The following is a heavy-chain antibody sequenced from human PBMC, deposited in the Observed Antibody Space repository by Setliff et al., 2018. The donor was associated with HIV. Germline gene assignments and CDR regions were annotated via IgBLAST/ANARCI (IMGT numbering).Heavy chain of an antibody. Sequence: PSETLSLTCTVSGGSISSADYYWSWIRQPPGKGLEWIGFVSYTGTTRYSPSLRSRISISIDASKNKFSLQLSSVTAADTAVYYCARQSTTSRDFDSWGQGTLVTVSS. D-gene: IGHD2-2*01. CDR2: VSYTGTT. CDR1: GGSISSADYY. CDR3: ARQSTTSRDFDS. V-gene: IGHV4-30-4*08. J-gene: IGHJ4*02.